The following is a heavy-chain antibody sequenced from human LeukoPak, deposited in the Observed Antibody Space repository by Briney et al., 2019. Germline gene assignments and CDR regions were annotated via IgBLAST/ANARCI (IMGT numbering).Heavy chain of an antibody. D-gene: IGHD3-10*01. J-gene: IGHJ4*02. CDR2: ISGSGSST. V-gene: IGHV3-23*01. Sequence: AGSLRLSCAASGFTFSYYAMSWVRQAPRKGLERVSSISGSGSSTYYADSVEGRFTISRDNSKNTLYLQMNSLRAEDTAVYYCTKDQRGYGRIVDYWGQGTLVTISS. CDR1: GFTFSYYA. CDR3: TKDQRGYGRIVDY.